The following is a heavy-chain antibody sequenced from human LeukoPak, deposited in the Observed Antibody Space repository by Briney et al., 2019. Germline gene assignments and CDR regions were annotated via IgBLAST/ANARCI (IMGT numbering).Heavy chain of an antibody. Sequence: RASVKVSCKASGYTFTDYYIHWVRQAPGQGLEWIGWIKPNTGGTNYAQKFQGRVTMTRDTSINTAYMELSRLRSDDTAVYYCARAFPYYGSGTSNWFDPWGQGTLVTVSS. V-gene: IGHV1-2*02. CDR3: ARAFPYYGSGTSNWFDP. J-gene: IGHJ5*02. D-gene: IGHD3-10*01. CDR2: IKPNTGGT. CDR1: GYTFTDYY.